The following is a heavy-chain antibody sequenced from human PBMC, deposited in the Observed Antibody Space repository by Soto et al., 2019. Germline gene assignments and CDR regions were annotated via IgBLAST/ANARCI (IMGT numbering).Heavy chain of an antibody. CDR3: ARDVGIGFGERSTCDNYYYRLDV. J-gene: IGHJ6*02. Sequence: QVQLQESGPGLVKPSQTLSLTCTVSGGSFSRGGYYWTWIRQHPEKGLEWNRYIYYSGSNHYNPSRKSRATISADTSKNQSSLDLNLVTGAVTAVDSSARDVGIGFGERSTCDNYYYRLDVWGQGTTVPVSS. D-gene: IGHD3-10*01. V-gene: IGHV4-31*03. CDR2: IYYSGSN. CDR1: GGSFSRGGYY.